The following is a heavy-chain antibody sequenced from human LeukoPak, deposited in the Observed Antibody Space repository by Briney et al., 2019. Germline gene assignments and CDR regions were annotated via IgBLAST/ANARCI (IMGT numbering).Heavy chain of an antibody. V-gene: IGHV3-33*01. D-gene: IGHD2-2*02. CDR1: GFTFSSYG. CDR2: IWYDGSNK. Sequence: GRSLRLSCAASGFTFSSYGMHWVRQAPGKGLEWVAVIWYDGSNKYYADSVKGRFTISRDNSKNTLYLQMNSLRAEDTAVYYCARVPAAAIPVFWFDPWGQGTLVTVSS. J-gene: IGHJ5*02. CDR3: ARVPAAAIPVFWFDP.